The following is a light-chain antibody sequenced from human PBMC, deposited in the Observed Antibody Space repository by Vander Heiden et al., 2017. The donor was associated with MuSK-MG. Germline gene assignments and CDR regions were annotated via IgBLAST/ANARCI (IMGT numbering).Light chain of an antibody. CDR3: QKDNSAPIT. Sequence: DIQMTQSPSSLSASVGDRVTITCRASQGISNYLAWYQQKPGKVHKLLIYAASTLQSGVPCRFSGSGSGTDFTLTISSLQPEDVATYYCQKDNSAPITFGQGTRLEIK. CDR2: AAS. V-gene: IGKV1-27*01. J-gene: IGKJ5*01. CDR1: QGISNY.